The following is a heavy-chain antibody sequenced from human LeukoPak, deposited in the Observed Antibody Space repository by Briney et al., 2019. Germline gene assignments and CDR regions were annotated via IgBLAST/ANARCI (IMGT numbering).Heavy chain of an antibody. D-gene: IGHD6-19*01. CDR2: INPSGGST. V-gene: IGHV1-46*01. CDR3: AREEYSSGWYGYYYYGMDV. CDR1: GYTFTSYY. Sequence: ASVKVSCKASGYTFTSYYMHWVRQAPGQGLEWMGIINPSGGSTSYAQKFQGRVTMTRDTSTSTAYMELSSLRSEDTAVYYCAREEYSSGWYGYYYYGMDVWGQGTTVTVSS. J-gene: IGHJ6*02.